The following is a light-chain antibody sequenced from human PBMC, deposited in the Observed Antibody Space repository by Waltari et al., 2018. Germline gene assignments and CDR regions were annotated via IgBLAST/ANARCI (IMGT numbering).Light chain of an antibody. CDR3: NSYTSGRTGV. V-gene: IGLV1-44*01. CDR1: SSNIGSNT. J-gene: IGLJ3*02. CDR2: GVT. Sequence: QSLLTQSPSASGTPGQRVTISCSGSSSNIGSNTVHWYQQYPGKAPKLIIFGVTSRPSGVPDRFSGSKSDHTASLTISGLQAEDEADYYCNSYTSGRTGVFGGGTKLTVL.